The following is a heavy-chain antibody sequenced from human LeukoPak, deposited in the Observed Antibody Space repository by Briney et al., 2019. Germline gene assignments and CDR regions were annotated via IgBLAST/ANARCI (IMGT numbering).Heavy chain of an antibody. CDR3: ARQSARRSGSYYRGPYDAFDI. CDR2: IYYSGST. Sequence: SETLSLTCTVSGGSISSYYWSWIRQPPGKGLEWIGYIYYSGSTNYNPSLKSRVTISVDTSKNQFSLKLSSVTAADTAVYYCARQSARRSGSYYRGPYDAFDIWGQGTMVTVSS. V-gene: IGHV4-59*08. CDR1: GGSISSYY. D-gene: IGHD1-26*01. J-gene: IGHJ3*02.